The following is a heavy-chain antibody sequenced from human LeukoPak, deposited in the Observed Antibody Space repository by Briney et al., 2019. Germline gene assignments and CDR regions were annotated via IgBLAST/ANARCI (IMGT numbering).Heavy chain of an antibody. Sequence: ASVKVSCTVSGYTLSDLAMHWVRQAPGKGLEWMGGLDPEDGEAIYAQPLQGRVTMTEDTSSDTAYMVLSSLRSEDTAVYYCATRNFGDYGAFDIWGQGTMVTVSS. V-gene: IGHV1-24*01. CDR2: LDPEDGEA. D-gene: IGHD4-17*01. CDR1: GYTLSDLA. J-gene: IGHJ3*02. CDR3: ATRNFGDYGAFDI.